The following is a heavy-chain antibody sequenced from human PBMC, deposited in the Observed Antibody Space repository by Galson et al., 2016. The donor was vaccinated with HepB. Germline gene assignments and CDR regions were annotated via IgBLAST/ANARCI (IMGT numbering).Heavy chain of an antibody. Sequence: SETLSLTCNVSGGSISISRYYWAWVRQPPGKGLEWIGCFYYSGSTTYNPSLKSRVTMSLEMSKNQFSLRLSSVTAADTAVYFCARARGRIAAASTGWEYWGQGTMVTVSS. CDR2: FYYSGST. V-gene: IGHV4-39*07. D-gene: IGHD6-13*01. CDR3: ARARGRIAAASTGWEY. J-gene: IGHJ3*01. CDR1: GGSISISRYY.